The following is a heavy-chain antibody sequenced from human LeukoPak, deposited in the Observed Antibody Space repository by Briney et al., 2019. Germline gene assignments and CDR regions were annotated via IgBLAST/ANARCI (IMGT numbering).Heavy chain of an antibody. CDR2: IYSGGNT. CDR1: GFTFSDYY. J-gene: IGHJ4*02. D-gene: IGHD1-26*01. Sequence: PGGSLRLSCAASGFTFSDYYMSWIRQAPGKGLEWVSVIYSGGNTYYADSVKGRFTISRDNSKNTLYLQMNSLRAEDTAVYYCARPSTYSGRVDFWGQGTLVTVSS. CDR3: ARPSTYSGRVDF. V-gene: IGHV3-66*04.